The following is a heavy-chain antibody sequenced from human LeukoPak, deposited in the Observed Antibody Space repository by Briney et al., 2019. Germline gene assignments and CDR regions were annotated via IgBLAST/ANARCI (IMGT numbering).Heavy chain of an antibody. V-gene: IGHV3-7*01. J-gene: IGHJ4*02. CDR1: GFTFSSYW. Sequence: GGSLRLSCVAPGFTFSSYWMNWVRQAPGKGLEWVAIIKPDGSEKFYADSVGGRFTISRDNAKNSLYLQMNSLRADDTAVYHCARGGSWSWDNWGQGTLVTVSS. CDR2: IKPDGSEK. CDR3: ARGGSWSWDN. D-gene: IGHD2-8*02.